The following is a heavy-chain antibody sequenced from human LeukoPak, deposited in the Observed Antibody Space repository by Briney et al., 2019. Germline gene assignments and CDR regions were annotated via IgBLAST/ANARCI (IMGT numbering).Heavy chain of an antibody. Sequence: PGGSLRLSCAASGFTVSSNYMSWVRQAPGKGLEWVSVIYSGGSTYYADSVKGRFTISRDNSKNTLYLQMNSLRAEDTAVYYCARGSSGYSYYFDYWGQGTLVIVSS. CDR1: GFTVSSNY. V-gene: IGHV3-53*01. J-gene: IGHJ4*02. D-gene: IGHD3-22*01. CDR3: ARGSSGYSYYFDY. CDR2: IYSGGST.